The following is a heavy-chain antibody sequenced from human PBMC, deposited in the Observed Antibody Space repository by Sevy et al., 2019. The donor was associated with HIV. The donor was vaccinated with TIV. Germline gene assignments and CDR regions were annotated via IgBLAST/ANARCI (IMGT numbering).Heavy chain of an antibody. V-gene: IGHV3-7*01. CDR2: INQDGSEK. CDR3: ARETGSSHFDY. CDR1: GFTFSKYW. J-gene: IGHJ4*02. Sequence: GGSLRLSCAASGFTFSKYWMSWVRQAPGKGLEWVANINQDGSEKYYVDSVKGRFTISGDNGKNSLYLQMNSLGAEDTAVYYCARETGSSHFDYWGQGTLVTVSS. D-gene: IGHD3-10*01.